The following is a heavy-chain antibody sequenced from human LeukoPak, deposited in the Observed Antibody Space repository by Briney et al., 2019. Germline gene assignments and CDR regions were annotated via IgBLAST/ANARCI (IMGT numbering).Heavy chain of an antibody. J-gene: IGHJ3*02. D-gene: IGHD2-15*01. CDR1: GGSISSYY. Sequence: PSETLSLTCTVSGGSISSYYWSWIRQPPGQGLEWIGYIYYSGSTNYNPSLKSRVTISVDTSKNQFSLKLSSVTAADTAVYYCARGVVVVAAIHYHDAFDIWGQGTMVTVSS. V-gene: IGHV4-59*01. CDR3: ARGVVVVAAIHYHDAFDI. CDR2: IYYSGST.